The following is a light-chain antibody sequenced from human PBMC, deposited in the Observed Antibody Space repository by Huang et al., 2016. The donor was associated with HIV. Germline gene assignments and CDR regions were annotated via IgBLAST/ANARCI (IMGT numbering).Light chain of an antibody. Sequence: EIVMTQSPATLSVSPGERVTLSCRANRSVNTNLAWYQQRPGLAPRLLIYGSSTRAPGIPARFSGSGSGTDFSLTISSLQSEDFALYYCHQYNNWLLSFGGGTRVDI. J-gene: IGKJ4*01. CDR1: RSVNTN. V-gene: IGKV3-15*01. CDR2: GSS. CDR3: HQYNNWLLS.